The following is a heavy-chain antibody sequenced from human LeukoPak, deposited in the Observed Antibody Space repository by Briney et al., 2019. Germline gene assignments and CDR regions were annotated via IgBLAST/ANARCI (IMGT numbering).Heavy chain of an antibody. CDR2: INWNGGST. D-gene: IGHD3-22*01. CDR1: GFTFDDYG. J-gene: IGHJ4*02. Sequence: GGSLRLSCAASGFTFDDYGMSWVRQAPGKGLEWVSGINWNGGSTGYADSVKGRFTISRDNAKNSLYLQMNSLRAEDTALYYCARGIGYYYDSSGYYCFDYWGQGTLVTVSS. V-gene: IGHV3-20*04. CDR3: ARGIGYYYDSSGYYCFDY.